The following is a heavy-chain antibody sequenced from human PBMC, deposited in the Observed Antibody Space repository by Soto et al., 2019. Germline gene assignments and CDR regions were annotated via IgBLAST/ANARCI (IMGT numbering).Heavy chain of an antibody. CDR2: ISAYNGNT. CDR3: AKAHSTSSWPYYFDY. J-gene: IGHJ4*02. CDR1: GYTFTSYG. Sequence: ASVKVSCKASGYTFTSYGISWVRQAPGQGLEWMGWISAYNGNTNYAQKLQGRVTMTTDTSTSTAYMELRSLRSDDTAVYYCAKAHSTSSWPYYFDYWGRGTLVTVSS. V-gene: IGHV1-18*01. D-gene: IGHD6-13*01.